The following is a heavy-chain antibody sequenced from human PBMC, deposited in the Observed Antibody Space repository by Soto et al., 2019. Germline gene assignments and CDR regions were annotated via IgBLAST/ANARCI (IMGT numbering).Heavy chain of an antibody. Sequence: SETLSLTCAVSGGSISSSSWWTWVRQSPGKGLEWIGEIHHSETTNYNPSLNSRVAISVDKSKNQFFLKLNSVTAADIGMYYCARNGGSTWFYFDSWGQGTVVTVS. CDR2: IHHSETT. J-gene: IGHJ4*02. CDR1: GGSISSSSW. V-gene: IGHV4-4*02. D-gene: IGHD6-13*01. CDR3: ARNGGSTWFYFDS.